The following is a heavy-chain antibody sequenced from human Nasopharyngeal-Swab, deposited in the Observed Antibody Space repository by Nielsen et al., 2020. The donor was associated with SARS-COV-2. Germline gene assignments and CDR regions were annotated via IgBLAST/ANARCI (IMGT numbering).Heavy chain of an antibody. V-gene: IGHV3-13*01. CDR3: AKEAYGGNSGESAFDI. CDR1: GFTFSSYD. J-gene: IGHJ3*02. Sequence: GGSLRLSCAASGFTFSSYDMHWVRQATGKGLEWVSAIGTAGDTYYPGSVKGRFTISRENSKNTLYLQMNSLRAEDTAVYYCAKEAYGGNSGESAFDIWGQGTMVTVSS. CDR2: IGTAGDT. D-gene: IGHD4-23*01.